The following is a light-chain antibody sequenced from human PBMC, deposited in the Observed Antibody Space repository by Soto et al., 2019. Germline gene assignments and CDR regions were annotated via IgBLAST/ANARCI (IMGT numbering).Light chain of an antibody. CDR2: LTF. V-gene: IGKV2-28*01. CDR3: MQALQTPYT. CDR1: QSLLHSDGYTY. Sequence: DIVMTQSPLSLPVTPGEPASISCRSSQSLLHSDGYTYMDWYLQKPGQSPQVLIYLTFNRASGVPDRFSGSGSGTDFTLKISRLEAEDAGVYYCMQALQTPYTFGQGTKLEIK. J-gene: IGKJ2*01.